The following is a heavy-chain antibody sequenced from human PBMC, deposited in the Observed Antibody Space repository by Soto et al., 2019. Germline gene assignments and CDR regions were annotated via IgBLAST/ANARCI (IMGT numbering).Heavy chain of an antibody. CDR3: ARQYYDILNGYYTGGYFDY. D-gene: IGHD3-9*01. Sequence: EVQLVESGGGLVQPGGSLRLSCAASGFTVSSNYMSWVRQAPGKGLEWVSVIYSGGSTYYADSVKGRLTISRDNSKNTLYLQMNSLRVEDTAEYYCARQYYDILNGYYTGGYFDYWGQGTLVTVSS. CDR2: IYSGGST. CDR1: GFTVSSNY. V-gene: IGHV3-66*04. J-gene: IGHJ4*02.